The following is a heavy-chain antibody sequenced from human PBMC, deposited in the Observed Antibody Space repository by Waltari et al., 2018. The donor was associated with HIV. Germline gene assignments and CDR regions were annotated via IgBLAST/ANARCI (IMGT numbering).Heavy chain of an antibody. CDR3: SMSRRCAFFGDN. V-gene: IGHV1-8*01. CDR2: MNPDSCRP. Sequence: QVRLEQSGAEVKEPGASVKVSCKTSGYKFTDYVINWVRRAPGQGLEWMGWMNPDSCRPVCAHKFQARVSMTMNTAKSTAFVEMRDLRSQDTAVYYCSMSRRCAFFGDNWGQGTAVTVSS. D-gene: IGHD3-3*01. J-gene: IGHJ4*02. CDR1: GYKFTDYV.